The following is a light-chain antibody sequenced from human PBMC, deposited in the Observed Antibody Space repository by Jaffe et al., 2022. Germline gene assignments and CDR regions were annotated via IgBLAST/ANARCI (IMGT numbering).Light chain of an antibody. CDR1: SSDVGGYDY. Sequence: QSALTQPRSVSGSPGQSVTISCTGTSSDVGGYDYVSWYQQYPGKAPKLMIYDVTKRPSGVPDRFSGSKSGNTASLTISGLQAEDEADYYCCSYAGSYASYVFGTGTQVTVV. CDR3: CSYAGSYASYV. CDR2: DVT. V-gene: IGLV2-11*01. J-gene: IGLJ1*01.